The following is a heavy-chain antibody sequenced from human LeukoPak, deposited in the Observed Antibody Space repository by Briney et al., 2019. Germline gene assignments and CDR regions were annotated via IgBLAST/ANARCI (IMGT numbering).Heavy chain of an antibody. Sequence: PGGSLRLSCAASGFTFSSYSMNWVRQAPGKGLEWVSSISSSSSYIYYADSVKGRFTISRDNAKNSLYLQMNSLRAEDTAVYYCAKDRKQQLTFDYWGQGTLVTVSS. CDR1: GFTFSSYS. D-gene: IGHD6-13*01. CDR3: AKDRKQQLTFDY. V-gene: IGHV3-21*04. J-gene: IGHJ4*02. CDR2: ISSSSSYI.